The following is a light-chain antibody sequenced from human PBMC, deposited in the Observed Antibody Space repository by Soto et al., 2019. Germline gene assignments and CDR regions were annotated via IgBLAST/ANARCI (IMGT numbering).Light chain of an antibody. CDR2: AAS. V-gene: IGKV3-15*01. J-gene: IGKJ3*01. CDR3: QQYNSWPPIFT. CDR1: QSVSTN. Sequence: ERVMTQSPATLSVSPGERATLSCRASQSVSTNLAWYQQKPGQAPRLLIYAASTRATGVPARFSGSGYGTELNLTISSLQSADFAVYYCQQYNSWPPIFTFGPGTKVDIK.